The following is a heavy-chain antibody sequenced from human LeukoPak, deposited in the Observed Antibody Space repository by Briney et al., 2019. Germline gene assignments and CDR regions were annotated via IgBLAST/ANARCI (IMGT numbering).Heavy chain of an antibody. J-gene: IGHJ4*02. CDR1: GFTFSSYA. D-gene: IGHD5-18*01. Sequence: GGSLRLSCAASGFTFSSYAMHWVRQAPGKGLEWVAVISYDGSNKYYADSVKGRFTISRDNSKNTLYLQMNSLRAEDTAVYYCARSAPGYSYGYDSPAPFDYWGQGTLVTVSS. CDR3: ARSAPGYSYGYDSPAPFDY. V-gene: IGHV3-30-3*01. CDR2: ISYDGSNK.